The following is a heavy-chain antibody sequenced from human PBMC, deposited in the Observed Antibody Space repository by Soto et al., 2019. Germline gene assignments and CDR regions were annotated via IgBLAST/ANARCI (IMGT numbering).Heavy chain of an antibody. V-gene: IGHV4-4*02. CDR3: ARNLGANIFGMDV. Sequence: QVQLQESGPGLVKPSGTLSLTCAVSGGSISSGNWWSWIRQSPGKGLEWIGEIYHSGYIHYNPSLKSRVPISLDKSKNQFPLPLSSVSAADTAVYYCARNLGANIFGMDVWGLGTTITVSS. CDR2: IYHSGYI. D-gene: IGHD2-21*01. J-gene: IGHJ6*02. CDR1: GGSISSGNW.